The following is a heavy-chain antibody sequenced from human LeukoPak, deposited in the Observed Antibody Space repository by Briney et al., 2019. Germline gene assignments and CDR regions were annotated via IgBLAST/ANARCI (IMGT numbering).Heavy chain of an antibody. CDR3: ARVDPTGDGYNCFDS. J-gene: IGHJ4*02. CDR2: MSYDGTKE. CDR1: GFSFSSYA. D-gene: IGHD5-24*01. Sequence: PGGSLRLSCAASGFSFSSYAMHWVRQAPAKGLEWVAFMSYDGTKEHYADSVKGRFTISRDNAKSTLYLQMDSLRPEDTAVYYCARVDPTGDGYNCFDSWGQGTLVTVSS. V-gene: IGHV3-30*03.